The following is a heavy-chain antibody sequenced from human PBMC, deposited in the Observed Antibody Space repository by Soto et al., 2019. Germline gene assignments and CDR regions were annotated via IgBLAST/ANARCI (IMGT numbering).Heavy chain of an antibody. D-gene: IGHD2-15*01. CDR1: GFTFSSYA. CDR3: AKGVVVVAGPMYYFDY. J-gene: IGHJ4*02. CDR2: IKGSGDST. V-gene: IGHV3-23*01. Sequence: ESGGGLVQPGGSLRLSCAASGFTFSSYAMSWVRQAPGKGLEWVSAIKGSGDSTHYADSVKGRFTISRDNSKNTLYLQMNSLRAEDTAVYYCAKGVVVVAGPMYYFDYWGQGTLVTVSS.